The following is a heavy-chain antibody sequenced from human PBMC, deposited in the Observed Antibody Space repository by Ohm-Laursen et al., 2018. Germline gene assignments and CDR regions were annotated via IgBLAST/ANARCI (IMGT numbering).Heavy chain of an antibody. D-gene: IGHD3-10*01. CDR2: ISWNSGSI. CDR3: AKDPYGSGSYWLDY. CDR1: GFTFDDYA. J-gene: IGHJ4*02. V-gene: IGHV3-9*01. Sequence: SLRLSCAASGFTFDDYAMHWVRQAPGKGLEWVSGISWNSGSIGYADSVKGRFTISRDNAKNSLYLQMNSLRAGDTALYYCAKDPYGSGSYWLDYWGQGALVTVSS.